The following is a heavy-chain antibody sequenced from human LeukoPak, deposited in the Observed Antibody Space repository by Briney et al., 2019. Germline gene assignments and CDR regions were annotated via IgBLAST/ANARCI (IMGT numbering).Heavy chain of an antibody. Sequence: RPGGALRLSCAASGFTFDDYGMSWVRQAPGKGLEWVSGINWNGGSTGYADSVKGRFTISRDNAKNSLYLQMNSLRAEDMAFYYCAKGGLVVVTAQIDYWGQGTLVTVSS. CDR1: GFTFDDYG. CDR2: INWNGGST. CDR3: AKGGLVVVTAQIDY. J-gene: IGHJ4*02. D-gene: IGHD2-21*02. V-gene: IGHV3-20*04.